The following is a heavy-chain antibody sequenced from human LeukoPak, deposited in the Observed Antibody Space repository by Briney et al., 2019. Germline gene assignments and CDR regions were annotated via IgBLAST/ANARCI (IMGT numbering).Heavy chain of an antibody. CDR1: GGSISSGDYY. CDR2: IYYSGST. D-gene: IGHD3-22*01. CDR3: ANERSGYYDY. Sequence: SETLSLTCTVSGGSISSGDYYWSWIHQPPGKGLEWIGYIYYSGSTYYSPSLKSRVTISLDTSKNQFSLRLSSVTAADTAVYYCANERSGYYDYWGQGTLVTVSS. V-gene: IGHV4-30-4*08. J-gene: IGHJ4*02.